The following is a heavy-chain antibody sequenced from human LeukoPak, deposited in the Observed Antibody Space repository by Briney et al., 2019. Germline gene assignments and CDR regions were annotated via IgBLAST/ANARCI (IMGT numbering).Heavy chain of an antibody. CDR3: ARDLAPRLSSGWYYFDY. CDR1: GFTFSYAW. Sequence: PGGSLRLSCAASGFTFSYAWMSWVRQAPGKGLEWVANIKQDGSEKYYVDSVKGRFTISRDNAKNSLYLQMNSLRAEDTAVYYCARDLAPRLSSGWYYFDYWGQGTLVTVSS. CDR2: IKQDGSEK. D-gene: IGHD6-19*01. J-gene: IGHJ4*02. V-gene: IGHV3-7*04.